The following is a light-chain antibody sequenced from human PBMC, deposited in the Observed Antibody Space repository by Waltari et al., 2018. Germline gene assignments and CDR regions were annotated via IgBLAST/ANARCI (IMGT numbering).Light chain of an antibody. V-gene: IGLV3-25*03. CDR2: KDR. CDR3: QSADSSGTWV. CDR1: ALPKQF. J-gene: IGLJ3*02. Sequence: SYELTQPPSVSVSPGQTARITCSGDALPKQFAFWYQQKPGQAPVLGIYKDRERPSGIPERFSGSRSGKTVTLTISGVQAEDEADYYCQSADSSGTWVFGGGTKLTVL.